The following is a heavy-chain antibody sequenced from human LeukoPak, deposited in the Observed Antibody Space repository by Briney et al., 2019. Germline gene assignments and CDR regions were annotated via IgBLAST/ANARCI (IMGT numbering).Heavy chain of an antibody. V-gene: IGHV3-30*18. CDR1: GFTSSSYG. CDR2: ISYDGSNK. D-gene: IGHD2-2*01. Sequence: RPGGSLRLSCAASGFTSSSYGMHWVRQAPGKGLEWVAVISYDGSNKYYADSVKGRFTISRDNSKNTLYLQMNSLRAEDTAVYYCAKDYCSSTSCYVFDYWGQGTLVTVSS. J-gene: IGHJ4*02. CDR3: AKDYCSSTSCYVFDY.